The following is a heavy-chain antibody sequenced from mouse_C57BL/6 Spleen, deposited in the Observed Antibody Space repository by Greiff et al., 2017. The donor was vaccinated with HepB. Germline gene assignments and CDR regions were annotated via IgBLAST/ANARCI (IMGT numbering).Heavy chain of an antibody. J-gene: IGHJ1*03. CDR3: ARVELYYYGRLWYFDV. V-gene: IGHV1-50*01. CDR1: GYTFTSYW. CDR2: IDPSDSYT. Sequence: QVQLQQSGAELVKPGASVKLSCKASGYTFTSYWMQWVKQRPGQGLEWIGEIDPSDSYTNYNQKFKGKATLTVDTSSSTAYMQLSSLTSEDSAVYYCARVELYYYGRLWYFDVWGTGTTVTVSS. D-gene: IGHD1-1*01.